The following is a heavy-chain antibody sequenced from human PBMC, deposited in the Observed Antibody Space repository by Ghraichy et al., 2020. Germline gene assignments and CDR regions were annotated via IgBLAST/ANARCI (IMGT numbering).Heavy chain of an antibody. CDR1: GGSISSYY. CDR2: IYYSGST. D-gene: IGHD4-17*01. V-gene: IGHV4-59*01. CDR3: ARDGDYYYGMDI. J-gene: IGHJ6*02. Sequence: SETLSLTCTVSGGSISSYYWSWIRQPPGKGLEWIGYIYYSGSTNYNPPLKSRVTISVDTSKNQFSLKLSSVTAADTAVYYCARDGDYYYGMDIWGQGTTVTVSS.